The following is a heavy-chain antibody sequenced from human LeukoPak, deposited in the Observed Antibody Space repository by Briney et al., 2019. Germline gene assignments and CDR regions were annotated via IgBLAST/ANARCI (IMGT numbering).Heavy chain of an antibody. CDR1: GGSFSGYY. CDR2: IKHSENT. V-gene: IGHV4-34*01. CDR3: ARNFDSSGYYLAY. D-gene: IGHD3-22*01. J-gene: IGHJ4*02. Sequence: SETLSLTCAVYGGSFSGYYWSWIRQPPGKGLEWIGEINYSENTNWIGEIKHSENTNSNPSLKSRVTISVDRSKNQFSLQLRSVTAADTAVYYCARNFDSSGYYLAYWGQGNLVTVSS.